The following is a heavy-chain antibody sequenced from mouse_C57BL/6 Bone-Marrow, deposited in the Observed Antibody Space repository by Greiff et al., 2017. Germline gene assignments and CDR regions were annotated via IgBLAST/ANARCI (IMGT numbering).Heavy chain of an antibody. CDR1: GYSITSGYY. J-gene: IGHJ2*01. CDR2: ISYDGSN. V-gene: IGHV3-6*01. CDR3: ARWGTTVVDYLDY. Sequence: EVKLQESGPGLVKPSQSLSLTCSVTGYSITSGYYWNWIRQFPGNKLEWMGYISYDGSNNYNPSLKNRISITRDTSKNQFFLKLNSVTTEDTATYYCARWGTTVVDYLDYWGQGTTLTVSS. D-gene: IGHD1-1*01.